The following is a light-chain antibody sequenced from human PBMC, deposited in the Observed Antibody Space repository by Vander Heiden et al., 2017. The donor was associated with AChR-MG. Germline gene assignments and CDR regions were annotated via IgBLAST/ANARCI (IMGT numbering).Light chain of an antibody. CDR2: AAS. V-gene: IGKV1-12*01. CDR1: QDISVF. Sequence: DIQMTQSPSTVSASIGDRVTITCRASQDISVFLAWYQQKPGTAPDLLIIAASSLRDGVPSRFSGRGSGTYFTLTIDSLQPEDIGTYYCQQANNFPRTFGPGTRVEIK. J-gene: IGKJ1*01. CDR3: QQANNFPRT.